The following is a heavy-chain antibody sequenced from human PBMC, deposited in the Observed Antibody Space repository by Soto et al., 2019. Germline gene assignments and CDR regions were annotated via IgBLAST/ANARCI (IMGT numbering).Heavy chain of an antibody. J-gene: IGHJ4*02. CDR1: GFSLTTSGVG. Sequence: QITLNESGPTVVKPAETLTLTCTFSGFSLTTSGVGVGWIRQSPGKAPEWLALIYWDEDKRYSASLKSRLTITKDTSKNQVVLTMASVDPADTATYYCAHRILRTVFGVVTTTAIYFDFWGQGTPVVVSS. CDR3: AHRILRTVFGVVTTTAIYFDF. V-gene: IGHV2-5*02. D-gene: IGHD3-3*01. CDR2: IYWDEDK.